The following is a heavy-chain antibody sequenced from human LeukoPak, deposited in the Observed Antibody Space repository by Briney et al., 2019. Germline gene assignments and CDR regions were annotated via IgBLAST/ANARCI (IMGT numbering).Heavy chain of an antibody. CDR1: GFTFSSYK. J-gene: IGHJ4*02. Sequence: GGSLRLSCAASGFTFSSYKVNWVRQAPGKGLEWVSYISSRGTTIFYADSVRGRFTISRDNAKNSLYLEMNSLRAEDTAVYYCARDLQVRGVYFDYWGQGTLVTVSS. V-gene: IGHV3-48*03. CDR3: ARDLQVRGVYFDY. CDR2: ISSRGTTI. D-gene: IGHD3-10*01.